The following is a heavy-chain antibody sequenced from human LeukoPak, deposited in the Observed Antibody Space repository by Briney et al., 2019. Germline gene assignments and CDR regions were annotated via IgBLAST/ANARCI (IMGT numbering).Heavy chain of an antibody. V-gene: IGHV4-34*01. Sequence: SETLSLTCAVYGGSFSGYYLSWLRESPGKVLVWIGEINDGGSTKYTPSLMSLVTISLDTSKNQFSLNLSSVTAADTAVYFCVLWGYWGQGTLVTVSS. CDR2: INDGGST. D-gene: IGHD7-27*01. J-gene: IGHJ4*02. CDR3: VLWGY. CDR1: GGSFSGYY.